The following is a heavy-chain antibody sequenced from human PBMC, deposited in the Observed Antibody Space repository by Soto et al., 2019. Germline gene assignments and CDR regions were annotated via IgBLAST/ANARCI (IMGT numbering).Heavy chain of an antibody. Sequence: EVQLLESGGGLVQPGGSLRLSCAASGFTFSSYAMSWVRQAPGKGLEWVSAISGSGGSTYYADSVKGRFTISRDNSKNTRYLQMNSMRAEDTAVYYCAKDGGYSYGYTPRYYYGMDVWGQGTTVTVSS. D-gene: IGHD5-18*01. CDR1: GFTFSSYA. V-gene: IGHV3-23*01. CDR2: ISGSGGST. J-gene: IGHJ6*02. CDR3: AKDGGYSYGYTPRYYYGMDV.